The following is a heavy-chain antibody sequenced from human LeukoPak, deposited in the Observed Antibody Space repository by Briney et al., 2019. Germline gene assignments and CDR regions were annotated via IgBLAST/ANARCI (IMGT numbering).Heavy chain of an antibody. CDR3: AGCSSTSCYRAGMDV. CDR1: GGSISSYY. J-gene: IGHJ6*02. V-gene: IGHV4-4*07. CDR2: IYTSGST. D-gene: IGHD2-2*02. Sequence: PSEILSLTCTVSGGSISSYYWSWIRQPAGKGLEWIGRIYTSGSTNYNPSLKSRVTMSVDTSKNQFSLKLSSVTAADTAVYYCAGCSSTSCYRAGMDVWGQGTTVTVSS.